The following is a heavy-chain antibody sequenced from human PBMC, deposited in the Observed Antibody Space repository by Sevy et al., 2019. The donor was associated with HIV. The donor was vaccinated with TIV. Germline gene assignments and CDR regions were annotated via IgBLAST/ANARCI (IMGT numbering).Heavy chain of an antibody. CDR2: IWYDGSSQ. D-gene: IGHD6-13*01. V-gene: IGHV3-33*08. J-gene: IGHJ4*02. CDR1: GFIFSTYG. Sequence: GGSLRLSCAASGFIFSTYGMHWVRQAPGKGLEWVALIWYDGSSQYYADSVQGRFTISRDNSKNTLDLQMNSLRAEDTAVYYCVSGASIAAAGNFAYWGQGTLVIVSS. CDR3: VSGASIAAAGNFAY.